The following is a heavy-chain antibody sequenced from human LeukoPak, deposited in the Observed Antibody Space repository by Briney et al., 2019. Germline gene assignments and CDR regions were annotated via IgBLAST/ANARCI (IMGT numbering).Heavy chain of an antibody. CDR1: GFTFSSYW. CDR3: ARDVSGDSSSWYWFDP. CDR2: IKQDGSEK. J-gene: IGHJ5*02. D-gene: IGHD6-13*01. V-gene: IGHV3-7*03. Sequence: GGSLRLSCAASGFTFSSYWMSWVRQAPGKGLEWVANIKQDGSEKYYVDSVKGRFTISRDNAKNSLYLQMNSLRAEDTAVYYYARDVSGDSSSWYWFDPWGQGTLVTVSS.